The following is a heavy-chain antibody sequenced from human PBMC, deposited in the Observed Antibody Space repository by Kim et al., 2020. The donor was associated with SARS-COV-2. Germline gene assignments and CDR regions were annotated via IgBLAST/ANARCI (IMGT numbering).Heavy chain of an antibody. CDR2: ISGSGGST. Sequence: GGSLRLSCAASGFTFSSYAMSWVRQAPVKGLEWVSAISGSGGSTYYADSVKGRFTISRDNSKNTLYLQMNSLRAEDTAVYYCAKGQFGYVIIDYWGQGTLVTVSS. J-gene: IGHJ4*02. V-gene: IGHV3-23*01. D-gene: IGHD3-22*01. CDR3: AKGQFGYVIIDY. CDR1: GFTFSSYA.